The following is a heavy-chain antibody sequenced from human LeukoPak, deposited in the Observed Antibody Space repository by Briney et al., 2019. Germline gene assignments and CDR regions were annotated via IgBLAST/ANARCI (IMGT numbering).Heavy chain of an antibody. V-gene: IGHV3-21*01. D-gene: IGHD2-2*01. Sequence: GGSLRLSCAASGFTFSSYSMTWVRQAPGKGLEWVSSISSSSSYIYYADSVKGRFTISRDNAKNSLYLQMNSLRAEDTAVYYCARVLGYCSSTGCRQLYFDYWGQGTLVTVSS. J-gene: IGHJ4*02. CDR2: ISSSSSYI. CDR3: ARVLGYCSSTGCRQLYFDY. CDR1: GFTFSSYS.